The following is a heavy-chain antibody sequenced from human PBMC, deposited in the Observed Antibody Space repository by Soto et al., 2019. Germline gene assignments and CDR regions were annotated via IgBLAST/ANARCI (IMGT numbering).Heavy chain of an antibody. Sequence: QVQLVQSGAEVKKPGSSVKVSCKASGGTFSSYTISWVRQAPGQGLEWMGRIIPILGIANYAQKFQGRVTXXAXKXXSTAYMELSSLRSEDTAVYYCAGGSSWQYFDWFYDWGQGTLVTVSS. D-gene: IGHD3-9*01. CDR1: GGTFSSYT. CDR2: IIPILGIA. V-gene: IGHV1-69*02. J-gene: IGHJ4*02. CDR3: AGGSSWQYFDWFYD.